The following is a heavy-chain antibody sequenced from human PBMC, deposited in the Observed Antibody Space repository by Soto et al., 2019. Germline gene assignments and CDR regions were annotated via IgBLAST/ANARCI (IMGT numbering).Heavy chain of an antibody. CDR3: ARGERITIFGVVPRSCWFDP. CDR2: INHSGST. V-gene: IGHV4-34*01. D-gene: IGHD3-3*01. CDR1: GGSFSGYY. Sequence: PSETLSLTCAVYGGSFSGYYWSWIRQPPGKGLEWIGEINHSGSTNYNPSLKSRVTISVDTSKNQFSLKLSSVTAADTAVYYCARGERITIFGVVPRSCWFDPWGQGTLVTVSS. J-gene: IGHJ5*02.